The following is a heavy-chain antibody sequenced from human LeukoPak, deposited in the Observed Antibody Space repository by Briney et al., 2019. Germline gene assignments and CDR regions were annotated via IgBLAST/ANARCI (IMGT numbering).Heavy chain of an antibody. CDR3: ARHVESDDAFDI. V-gene: IGHV4-38-2*02. CDR2: INHSGST. CDR1: GYSISSGYY. Sequence: PSETLSLTCTVSGYSISSGYYWSWIRQPPGKGLEWIGEINHSGSTNYNPSLKSRVTISVDTSKNQFSLKLSSVTAADTAVYYCARHVESDDAFDIWGQGTMVTVSS. D-gene: IGHD5-24*01. J-gene: IGHJ3*02.